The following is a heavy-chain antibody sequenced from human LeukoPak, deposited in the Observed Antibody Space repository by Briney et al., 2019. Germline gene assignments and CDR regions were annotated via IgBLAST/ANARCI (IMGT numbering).Heavy chain of an antibody. J-gene: IGHJ4*02. CDR1: GGSISSGDYY. CDR2: IYYSGST. V-gene: IGHV4-30-4*01. Sequence: SETLSLTCTVSGGSISSGDYYWSWIRQPPGKGLEWIGYIYYSGSTYYNLSLKSRVTISVDTSKNQFSLKLSSVTAADTAVYYCARTTGVGFDYWGQGTLVTVSS. CDR3: ARTTGVGFDY. D-gene: IGHD1-14*01.